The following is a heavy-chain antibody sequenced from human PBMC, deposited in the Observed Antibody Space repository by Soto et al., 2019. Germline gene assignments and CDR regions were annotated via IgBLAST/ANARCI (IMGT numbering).Heavy chain of an antibody. D-gene: IGHD3-3*01. CDR1: GFMFSIEA. V-gene: IGHV3-48*02. J-gene: IGHJ6*02. CDR3: ARTRGDYDFSAVYYGLDI. CDR2: ISSSSSNI. Sequence: PGGSLRLSCAASGFMFSIEAMTWVRQAPGKGLEWLSYISSSSSNIYYADSVKGRFTVSRDNAENSLSLHMNSLRDEDTAIYYCARTRGDYDFSAVYYGLDIWGQGTTVTVYS.